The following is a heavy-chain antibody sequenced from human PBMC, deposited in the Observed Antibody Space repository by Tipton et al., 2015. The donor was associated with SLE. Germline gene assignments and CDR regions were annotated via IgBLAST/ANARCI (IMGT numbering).Heavy chain of an antibody. J-gene: IGHJ4*02. Sequence: SLRLSCAASGFTFSSYEMNWVRQAPGKGLEWVSYISSSGSTIYYADSVKGRFTISRDNSWNTLYLQMNSLRVEDTAIYYCAKESPWEESWGQGTLVSVSS. D-gene: IGHD1-26*01. CDR3: AKESPWEES. CDR2: ISSSGSTI. CDR1: GFTFSSYE. V-gene: IGHV3-48*03.